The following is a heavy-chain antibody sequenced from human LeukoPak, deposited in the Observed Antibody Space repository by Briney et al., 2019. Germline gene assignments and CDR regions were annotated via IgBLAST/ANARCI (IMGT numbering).Heavy chain of an antibody. J-gene: IGHJ4*02. CDR2: INPGNGNT. Sequence: ASVKVSCKASGYSFTSYAIHWVRQAPGQSLEWMGWINPGNGNTKYSPKFQDRVTFSRDTSASTADMEVSRLKFEDSAVYYCARLSSISIWLLDYWGLGTLVTVSS. CDR3: ARLSSISIWLLDY. CDR1: GYSFTSYA. V-gene: IGHV1-3*01. D-gene: IGHD3-16*02.